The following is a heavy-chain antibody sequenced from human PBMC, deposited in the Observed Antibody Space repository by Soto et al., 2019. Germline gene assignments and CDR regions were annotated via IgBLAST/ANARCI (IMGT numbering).Heavy chain of an antibody. J-gene: IGHJ6*02. CDR1: GFTFTSSA. CDR3: AADLTLTYDFWSGYSRGYGMDV. V-gene: IGHV1-58*01. Sequence: ASVKVSCKASGFTFTSSAVQWVRQARGQRLEWIGWIVVGSGNTNYAQKFQERVTITRDMSTSTAYMELSSLRSEDTAVYYCAADLTLTYDFWSGYSRGYGMDVWG. D-gene: IGHD3-3*01. CDR2: IVVGSGNT.